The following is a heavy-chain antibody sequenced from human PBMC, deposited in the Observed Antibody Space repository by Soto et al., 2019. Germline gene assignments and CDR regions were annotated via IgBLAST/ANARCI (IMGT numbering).Heavy chain of an antibody. D-gene: IGHD2-15*01. J-gene: IGHJ5*02. Sequence: QVQLVQSGAEVKKPGASVKVSCKASGYTFTDYGISWVRQAPGRGLEWMGWISGYNGNTIYAQNLQGRVTLTTDTSTNTVDRELSSLRSDDTDVYYCARDHFVVATSETQAWFDPWGQGTLVTVS. CDR2: ISGYNGNT. CDR1: GYTFTDYG. CDR3: ARDHFVVATSETQAWFDP. V-gene: IGHV1-18*04.